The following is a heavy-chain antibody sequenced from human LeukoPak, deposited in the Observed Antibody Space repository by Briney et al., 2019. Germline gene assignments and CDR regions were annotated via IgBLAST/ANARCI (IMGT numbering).Heavy chain of an antibody. V-gene: IGHV4-59*12. CDR3: ARERGGLVDY. D-gene: IGHD3/OR15-3a*01. CDR2: INHSGST. Sequence: SETLSLTCTVSGGSISSYYWSWIRKPPGKGLEWIGEINHSGSTNYNPSLKSRVTISVDTSKNQFSLKLSSVTAADTAVYCCARERGGLVDYWGQGTLVTVSS. CDR1: GGSISSYY. J-gene: IGHJ4*02.